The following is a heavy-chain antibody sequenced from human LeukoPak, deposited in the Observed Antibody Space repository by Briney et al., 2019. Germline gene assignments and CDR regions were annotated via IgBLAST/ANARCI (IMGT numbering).Heavy chain of an antibody. J-gene: IGHJ6*03. V-gene: IGHV3-74*01. Sequence: GSLRLSCAASGFTFSSYWMHWVRQAPGKGLVWVSRINSDGSSTSYADSVKGRFTISRDNAKNTLYLQMNSLRAEDTAVYYCATGYSSSPLYYMDVWGKGTTVTVSS. CDR2: INSDGSST. CDR1: GFTFSSYW. CDR3: ATGYSSSPLYYMDV. D-gene: IGHD6-13*01.